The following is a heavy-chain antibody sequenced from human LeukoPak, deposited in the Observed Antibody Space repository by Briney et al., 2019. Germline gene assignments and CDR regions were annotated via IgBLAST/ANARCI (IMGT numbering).Heavy chain of an antibody. CDR2: INHSGST. V-gene: IGHV4-34*01. D-gene: IGHD2-21*02. Sequence: NPSETLSLTCAVYGGSFSGYYWSWIRQPPGKRLEWIGDINHSGSTNYNPSLKGRVTISVDTSKNQFSLKLSSVTAADTAVFYCARGGAYCGGHCYLDFDSWGQGTLVTVSS. CDR1: GGSFSGYY. J-gene: IGHJ4*02. CDR3: ARGGAYCGGHCYLDFDS.